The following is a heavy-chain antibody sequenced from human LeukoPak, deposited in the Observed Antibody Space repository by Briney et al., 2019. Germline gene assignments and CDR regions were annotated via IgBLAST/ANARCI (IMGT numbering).Heavy chain of an antibody. J-gene: IGHJ4*02. V-gene: IGHV3-23*01. CDR1: GFTFSSYA. CDR3: AKDVSDFGEYYFDY. CDR2: ISGSGGST. D-gene: IGHD3-16*01. Sequence: GGSLRLSCAASGFTFSSYAMSWVRQAPGKGLEWVSAISGSGGSTYYADSVKGRFTIPRDNSKNTLYLQMNSLRAEDTAVYYCAKDVSDFGEYYFDYWGQGTLVTVSS.